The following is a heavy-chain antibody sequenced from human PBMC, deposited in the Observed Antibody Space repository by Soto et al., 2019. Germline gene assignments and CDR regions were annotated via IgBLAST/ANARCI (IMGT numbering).Heavy chain of an antibody. CDR3: ARGISFTIFGVVTSISRFDP. CDR1: GGSFSGYY. J-gene: IGHJ5*02. D-gene: IGHD3-3*01. CDR2: INHSGST. V-gene: IGHV4-34*01. Sequence: NPSETLSLTCAVYGGSFSGYYWSWIRQPPGKGLEWIGEINHSGSTNYNPSLKSRVTISVDTSKNQFSLKLSSVTAADTAVYYCARGISFTIFGVVTSISRFDPWGQGTLVTVSS.